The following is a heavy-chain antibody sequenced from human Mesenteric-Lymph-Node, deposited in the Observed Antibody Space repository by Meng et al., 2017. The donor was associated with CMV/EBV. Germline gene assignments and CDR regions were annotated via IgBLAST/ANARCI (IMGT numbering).Heavy chain of an antibody. J-gene: IGHJ5*02. CDR3: ARDQITQVNEAGLGYFRLDP. CDR2: IYTSGST. D-gene: IGHD3-9*01. V-gene: IGHV4-4*07. Sequence: GSLRLSCTVSGGSISSYYWSWIRQPAGKGLEWIGRIYTSGSTNYNPSLKSRVTMSVDTSKNQFSLKLKSVTAADTAVYFCARDQITQVNEAGLGYFRLDPWGQGSLVTVSS. CDR1: GGSISSYY.